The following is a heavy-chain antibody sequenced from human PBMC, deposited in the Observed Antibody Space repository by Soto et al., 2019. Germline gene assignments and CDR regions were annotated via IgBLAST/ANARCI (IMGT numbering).Heavy chain of an antibody. D-gene: IGHD2-21*01. CDR3: ARWGTTWGLDV. CDR1: GFTFRSYV. CDR2: TSYDGSNK. Sequence: QVQLVESGGGVVQPGTSLRVSCVGSGFTFRSYVIHWVRQAPGKGLEWVALTSYDGSNKYYGDSVRGRFTISRDNSRNTVELQMYSLRLEVTALYYCARWGTTWGLDVWGQGTLVSVSS. J-gene: IGHJ1*01. V-gene: IGHV3-30*19.